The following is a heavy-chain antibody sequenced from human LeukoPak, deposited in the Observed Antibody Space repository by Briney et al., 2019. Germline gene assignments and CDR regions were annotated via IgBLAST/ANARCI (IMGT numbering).Heavy chain of an antibody. Sequence: ASVKVSCKASGYTFTSYGISWVRQAPGQGLEWMGWISAYNGNTNYAQKLQCRVTMTTDTSTSTAYMELRSLSSDDTAVYYCARDHLGDYRSSGWYEVPRYWGQGTLVTVSS. D-gene: IGHD6-19*01. CDR2: ISAYNGNT. V-gene: IGHV1-18*01. CDR3: ARDHLGDYRSSGWYEVPRY. J-gene: IGHJ4*02. CDR1: GYTFTSYG.